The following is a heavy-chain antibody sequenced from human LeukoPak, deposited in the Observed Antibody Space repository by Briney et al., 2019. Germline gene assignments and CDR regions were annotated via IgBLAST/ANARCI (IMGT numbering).Heavy chain of an antibody. D-gene: IGHD5-12*01. V-gene: IGHV4-4*07. CDR2: IYSSGTT. J-gene: IGHJ4*02. CDR3: ARGSGYVNFDY. CDR1: GGSISSYY. Sequence: PSETLSLTCTVSGGSISSYYWSWIRQPAGKGLEWIGRIYSSGTTNYNPSLRSRVTISVDTSKNQFSMKLSSVTAADTAVYYCARGSGYVNFDYWGQGTLVTVSS.